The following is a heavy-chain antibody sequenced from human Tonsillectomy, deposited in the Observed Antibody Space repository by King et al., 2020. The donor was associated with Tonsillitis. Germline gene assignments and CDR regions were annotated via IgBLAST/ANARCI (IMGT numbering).Heavy chain of an antibody. CDR1: GGSISSSSYY. CDR2: IYYSGST. V-gene: IGHV4-39*01. CDR3: ARGSRLGIYYFDY. J-gene: IGHJ4*02. D-gene: IGHD3-22*01. Sequence: QLQESGPGLVKPSETLSLTCTVSGGSISSSSYYWGWIRRPPGKGLEWIGSIYYSGSTYYNPSLKSRVTMSVDTSNNQFSLKLSSVTAADTAVYYCARGSRLGIYYFDYWGQGTLVTVSS.